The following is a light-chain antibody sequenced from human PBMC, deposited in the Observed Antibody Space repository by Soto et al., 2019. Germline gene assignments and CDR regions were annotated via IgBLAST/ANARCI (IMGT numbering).Light chain of an antibody. J-gene: IGKJ5*01. CDR2: ATS. CDR3: QQYDNFPLT. V-gene: IGKV1-16*01. Sequence: DIQMTQSPVSLSASVGDRVSITCRASQDIHRYLAWFQQKPGKAPKSLIYATSSLQLGVPSRFSGSGSGTEFTLTISSLQPEDFATYYCQQYDNFPLTIGHGTRLEMK. CDR1: QDIHRY.